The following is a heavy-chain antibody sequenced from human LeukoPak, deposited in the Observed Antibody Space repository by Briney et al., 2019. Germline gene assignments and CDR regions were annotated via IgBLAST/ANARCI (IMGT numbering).Heavy chain of an antibody. J-gene: IGHJ4*02. CDR2: IKSKTDGGTT. D-gene: IGHD6-13*01. Sequence: PGGSLRLSCAASGFTFSNAWMSWVRQAPGKGLEWVGRIKSKTDGGTTDYAAPVKGRFTISRDDSKNTLYLQMNSLRAEDTAVYYCAKGSSWYYFDYWGQGTLVTVSS. CDR1: GFTFSNAW. CDR3: AKGSSWYYFDY. V-gene: IGHV3-15*01.